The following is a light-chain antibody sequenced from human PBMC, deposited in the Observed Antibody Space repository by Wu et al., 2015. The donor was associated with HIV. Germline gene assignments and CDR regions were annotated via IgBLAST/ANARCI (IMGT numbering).Light chain of an antibody. V-gene: IGKV1-9*01. Sequence: DIQMTQSPSSLSASVGDRVTITCRASQGLGSYLAWYQQKPGKVPKLLIYAASILQSGVPSRFSGSGSGTKFTLTINNLQPDDIATYYCQRLYDFPLWTFGQGTKLELK. J-gene: IGKJ2*02. CDR2: AAS. CDR1: QGLGSY. CDR3: QRLYDFPLWT.